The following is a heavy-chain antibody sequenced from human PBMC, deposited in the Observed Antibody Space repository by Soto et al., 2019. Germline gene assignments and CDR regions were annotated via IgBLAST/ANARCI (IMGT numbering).Heavy chain of an antibody. CDR3: ARGVLAGGPYCSSTSCSYYYYGMDV. D-gene: IGHD2-2*01. Sequence: SETLSLTCTVSGGSISSGGYYWSWIRQHPGKGLEWIGYIYYSGSTYYNPSLKSRVTISVDTSKNQFSLKLSSVTAADTAVYYCARGVLAGGPYCSSTSCSYYYYGMDVWGQGTTVTVSS. J-gene: IGHJ6*02. CDR1: GGSISSGGYY. CDR2: IYYSGST. V-gene: IGHV4-31*03.